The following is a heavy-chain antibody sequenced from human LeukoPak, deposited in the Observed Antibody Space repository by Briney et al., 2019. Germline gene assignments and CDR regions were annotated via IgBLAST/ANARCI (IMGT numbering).Heavy chain of an antibody. CDR3: AKDASSWYNYYYMDV. CDR2: ILSSGDT. Sequence: PGGSLRLSCAASGFTVSNNYMSWVRQAPGKGLEWVSVILSSGDTYYADSVKGRFTISRDNSKNTLYLQMNSLRAEDTAVYYCAKDASSWYNYYYMDVWGKGTTVTISS. D-gene: IGHD6-13*01. CDR1: GFTVSNNY. V-gene: IGHV3-53*01. J-gene: IGHJ6*03.